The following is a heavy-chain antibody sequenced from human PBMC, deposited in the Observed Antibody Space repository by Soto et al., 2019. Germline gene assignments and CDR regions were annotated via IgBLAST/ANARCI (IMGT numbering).Heavy chain of an antibody. V-gene: IGHV3-66*01. Sequence: GGSLRLSCAASGFTVSSNYMSWVRQAPGKGLEWVSVIYSGGSTYYADSVKGRLXISRDNSKNTLDLQMKSLRAEDTAVYYCARASRNYYDSSGYLYYFDYWGQGTLVTVSS. CDR3: ARASRNYYDSSGYLYYFDY. D-gene: IGHD3-22*01. CDR1: GFTVSSNY. CDR2: IYSGGST. J-gene: IGHJ4*02.